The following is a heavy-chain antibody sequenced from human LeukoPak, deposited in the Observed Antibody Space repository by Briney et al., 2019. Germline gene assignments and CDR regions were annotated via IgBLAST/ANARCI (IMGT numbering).Heavy chain of an antibody. D-gene: IGHD1-7*01. J-gene: IGHJ4*02. CDR1: GFTFSSYS. Sequence: QAGGSLRLSCAASGFTFSSYSMNWVRQAPGKGLEWVSYISSSSSTIYYADSVKGRFTISRDNAKNSLYLQMNSLRAEDTAVYYCARAQAPYNWNFQPFDYWGQGTLVTVSS. CDR2: ISSSSSTI. CDR3: ARAQAPYNWNFQPFDY. V-gene: IGHV3-48*01.